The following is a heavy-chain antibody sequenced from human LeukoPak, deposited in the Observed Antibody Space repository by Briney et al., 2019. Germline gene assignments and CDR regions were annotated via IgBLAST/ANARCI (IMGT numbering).Heavy chain of an antibody. CDR1: GGTFSSYA. D-gene: IGHD4-11*01. CDR3: ARGDYKGIDAFDI. J-gene: IGHJ3*02. CDR2: IIPIFGTA. Sequence: SVKVSCKASGGTFSSYAISWVRQAPGQGLEWMGGIIPIFGTANYAQKFQGRVTITTDEPTSTAYMELSSLRSEDTAVYYCARGDYKGIDAFDIWGQGTMVTVSS. V-gene: IGHV1-69*05.